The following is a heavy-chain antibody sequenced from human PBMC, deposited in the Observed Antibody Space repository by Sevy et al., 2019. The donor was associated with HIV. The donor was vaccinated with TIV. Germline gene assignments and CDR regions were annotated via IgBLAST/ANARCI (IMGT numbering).Heavy chain of an antibody. CDR3: ARVGIVVGGAFDI. Sequence: GGSLRLSCAASGFTFSSYSMNWVRQAPGKGLEWVSYISSSSSTIYYADSGKGRFTISRNNAKNSLYLQMNSLRAEDTAVYYCARVGIVVGGAFDIWGQGTMVTVSS. CDR2: ISSSSSTI. CDR1: GFTFSSYS. V-gene: IGHV3-48*01. J-gene: IGHJ3*02. D-gene: IGHD2-15*01.